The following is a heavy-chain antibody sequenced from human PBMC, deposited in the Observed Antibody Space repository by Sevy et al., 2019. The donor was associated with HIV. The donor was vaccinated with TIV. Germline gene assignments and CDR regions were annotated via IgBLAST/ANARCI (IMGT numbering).Heavy chain of an antibody. V-gene: IGHV1-8*01. D-gene: IGHD6-19*01. CDR3: ARGYGVAVAGTRRFDP. Sequence: ASVKVSCKASGYTFTSYDINWVRQATGQGIEWMGWMNPNSGNTGYAQKFQGRVTMTRNTSISTAYMELSSLRSEDTAVYYCARGYGVAVAGTRRFDPWGQGTLVTVSS. CDR1: GYTFTSYD. CDR2: MNPNSGNT. J-gene: IGHJ5*02.